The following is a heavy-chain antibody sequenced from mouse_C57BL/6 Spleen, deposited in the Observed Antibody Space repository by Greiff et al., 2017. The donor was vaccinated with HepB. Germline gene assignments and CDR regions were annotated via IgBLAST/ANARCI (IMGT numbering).Heavy chain of an antibody. CDR1: GYTFTDYN. CDR2: INPNNGGT. CDR3: ASRAGTFYWYFDV. Sequence: EVQLQQSGPELVKPGASVKIPCKASGYTFTDYNMDWVKQSHGKSLEWIGDINPNNGGTIYNQKFKGKATLTVDKSSSTAYMELRSLTSEDTAVYYGASRAGTFYWYFDVWGTGTTVTVSS. J-gene: IGHJ1*03. D-gene: IGHD3-3*01. V-gene: IGHV1-18*01.